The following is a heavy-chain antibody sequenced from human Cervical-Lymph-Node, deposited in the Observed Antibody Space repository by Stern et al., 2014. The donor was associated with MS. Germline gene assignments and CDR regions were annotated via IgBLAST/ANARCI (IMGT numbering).Heavy chain of an antibody. V-gene: IGHV1-8*01. CDR1: GYTFTSDD. J-gene: IGHJ4*02. Sequence: VQLVQSGAEVKKPGASVKVSCKASGYTFTSDDINWVRKVPGQGREWMGWMNPDSGDTGYAQKFRGKFTITRDLSISTAYMEMSSLKFEDTAVYYCTRGWSAWGQGTLVTVSS. CDR2: MNPDSGDT. D-gene: IGHD3-3*01. CDR3: TRGWSA.